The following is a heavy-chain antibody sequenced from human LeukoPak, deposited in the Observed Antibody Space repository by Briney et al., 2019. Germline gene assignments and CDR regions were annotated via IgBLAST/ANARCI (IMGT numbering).Heavy chain of an antibody. V-gene: IGHV3-48*01. CDR1: GFPFIEYS. CDR2: IGIDSGNT. CDR3: ARDHNYAFDN. Sequence: PGGSLRLSCTASGFPFIEYSMNWVRQAPGKGLEWISYIGIDSGNTKYADSVRGRFTISTDKAKNSLYLQMNSLRVEDTAVHYCARDHNYAFDNWGQETLVSVAS. J-gene: IGHJ4*02. D-gene: IGHD1-1*01.